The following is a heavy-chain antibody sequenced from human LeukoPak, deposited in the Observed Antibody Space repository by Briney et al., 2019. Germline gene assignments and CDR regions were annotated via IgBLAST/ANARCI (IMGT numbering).Heavy chain of an antibody. CDR3: ARDTGRAIPFDF. CDR2: TYYRSKWYN. J-gene: IGHJ4*02. V-gene: IGHV6-1*01. Sequence: SQTLSLTCAISGDSVSSNSAAWNWIRQPPSGGLEWLGRTYYRSKWYNDYAVSVKSRITINPDTSKNQFSLLLNSVTPEDTAVYYCARDTGRAIPFDFWGQGTLVTVSP. CDR1: GDSVSSNSAA. D-gene: IGHD2-2*02.